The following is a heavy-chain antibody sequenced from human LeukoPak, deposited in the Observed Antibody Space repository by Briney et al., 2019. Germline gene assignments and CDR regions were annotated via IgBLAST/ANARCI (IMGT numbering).Heavy chain of an antibody. Sequence: GGSLRLTCAASGFTFDDYAMHWVRQAPGKGLEWVSLISGDGGSTNYADSVKGRFTISRDNAKNSLYLQMNSLRAEDTAVYYCARGPYSSGSSANYWGQGTLVTVSS. CDR1: GFTFDDYA. J-gene: IGHJ4*02. CDR2: ISGDGGST. D-gene: IGHD6-19*01. V-gene: IGHV3-43*02. CDR3: ARGPYSSGSSANY.